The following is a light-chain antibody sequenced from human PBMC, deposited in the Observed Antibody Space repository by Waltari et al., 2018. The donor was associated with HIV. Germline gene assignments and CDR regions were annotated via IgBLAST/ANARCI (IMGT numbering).Light chain of an antibody. CDR1: QTIYHY. CDR2: AAS. Sequence: IQLPQSPSSLSSSIRSRVPITCRASQTIYHYLNWYQHEPGKPPKLLLYAASTLQSGVPSRFSASGSGTDFTLTINNLQPEDFATYYCQQSSDLPSTFGPGTKVDRK. CDR3: QQSSDLPST. V-gene: IGKV1-39*01. J-gene: IGKJ3*01.